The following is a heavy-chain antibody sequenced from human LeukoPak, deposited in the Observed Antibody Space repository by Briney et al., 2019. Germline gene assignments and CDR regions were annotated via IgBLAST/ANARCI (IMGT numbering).Heavy chain of an antibody. Sequence: GGSLRLSCAASGFTFSSYSMNWVRQAPGKGLEWVSSISSSSSYIYYADSVKGRFTISRDNAKNSLYLQMNSPRAEDTAVYYCARDRIDFWSGYYGYYFDYWGQGTLVTVSS. CDR3: ARDRIDFWSGYYGYYFDY. CDR2: ISSSSSYI. CDR1: GFTFSSYS. V-gene: IGHV3-21*01. J-gene: IGHJ4*02. D-gene: IGHD3-3*01.